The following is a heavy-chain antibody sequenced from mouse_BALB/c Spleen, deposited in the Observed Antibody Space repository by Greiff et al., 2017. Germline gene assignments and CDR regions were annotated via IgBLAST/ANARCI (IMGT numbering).Heavy chain of an antibody. D-gene: IGHD1-1*01. V-gene: IGHV3-2*02. Sequence: EVQLQESGPGLVKPSQSLSLTCTVTGYSITSDYAWNWIRQFPGNKLEWMGYISYSGSTSYNPSLKSRISITRDTSKNQFFLQLNSVTTEDTATYYCASSYYYGSSSAMDYWGQGTSVTVSS. CDR2: ISYSGST. CDR1: GYSITSDYA. CDR3: ASSYYYGSSSAMDY. J-gene: IGHJ4*01.